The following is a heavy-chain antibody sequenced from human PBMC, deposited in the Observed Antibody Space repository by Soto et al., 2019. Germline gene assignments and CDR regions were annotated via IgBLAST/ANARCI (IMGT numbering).Heavy chain of an antibody. Sequence: SETLSLTCTVSGGSISSYYWSWIRQPPGKGLEWIGYIYYSGSTNYNPSLKSRVTISVDTSKNQFSLKLSSVTAADTAVYYCARLNPIVVPAAIGGGLDYWGQGTLVTVSS. D-gene: IGHD2-2*02. V-gene: IGHV4-59*08. CDR3: ARLNPIVVPAAIGGGLDY. J-gene: IGHJ4*02. CDR2: IYYSGST. CDR1: GGSISSYY.